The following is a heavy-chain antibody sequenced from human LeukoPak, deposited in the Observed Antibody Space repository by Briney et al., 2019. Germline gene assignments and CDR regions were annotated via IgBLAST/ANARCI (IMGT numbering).Heavy chain of an antibody. CDR3: ARTYSFAFDP. CDR2: ISSSGSTI. D-gene: IGHD5-12*01. Sequence: PGGSLRLSCAASGFTFSNYEMNWVRQAPGKGLEWISYISSSGSTIYYADSVKGRFTISRDNAKNSLYLQMNSLRVEDTAVYYCARTYSFAFDPWGQGTLVTVSS. CDR1: GFTFSNYE. V-gene: IGHV3-48*03. J-gene: IGHJ5*02.